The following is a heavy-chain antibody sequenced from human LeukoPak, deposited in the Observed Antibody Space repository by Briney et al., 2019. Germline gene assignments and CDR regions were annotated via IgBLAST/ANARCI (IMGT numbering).Heavy chain of an antibody. CDR1: GFTFSGSA. D-gene: IGHD4-17*01. CDR2: IRSKANNYAT. V-gene: IGHV3-73*01. J-gene: IGHJ4*02. CDR3: TRPRSYGDYDY. Sequence: GGSLKLSCAASGFTFSGSAMHWVRQASGKGLEWVGRIRSKANNYATAYAASVKGRFTISRDDSKNTAYLQMNSLKTEDTAVYYCTRPRSYGDYDYWGQGALVTVSS.